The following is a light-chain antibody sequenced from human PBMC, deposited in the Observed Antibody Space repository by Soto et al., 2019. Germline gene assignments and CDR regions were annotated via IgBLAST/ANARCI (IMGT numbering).Light chain of an antibody. CDR1: QSISSW. V-gene: IGKV1-5*01. CDR2: DAS. J-gene: IGKJ1*01. CDR3: QQYDSFWT. Sequence: DIQMTQSPSTLSASVGDRVTITCRASQSISSWLAWYQQKPGKAPKLLIYDASSLESGVPSRFSGSGSGTEFTLTISRLQPDDFAMYYCQQYDSFWTFGQGTKV.